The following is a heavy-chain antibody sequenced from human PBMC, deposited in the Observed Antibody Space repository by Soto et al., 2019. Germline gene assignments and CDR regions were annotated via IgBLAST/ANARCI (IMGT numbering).Heavy chain of an antibody. CDR1: GFTFSSYG. D-gene: IGHD6-13*01. Sequence: QVQLVESGGGVVQPGRSLRLSCAASGFTFSSYGMHWVRQAPGKGLEWVAVIWYDGSNKYYADSVKGRFTISRDNSKNTLYLQMNSLRAEDTAVYYCARDLSSWIFDYWGQGTLVTVS. CDR3: ARDLSSWIFDY. J-gene: IGHJ4*02. V-gene: IGHV3-33*01. CDR2: IWYDGSNK.